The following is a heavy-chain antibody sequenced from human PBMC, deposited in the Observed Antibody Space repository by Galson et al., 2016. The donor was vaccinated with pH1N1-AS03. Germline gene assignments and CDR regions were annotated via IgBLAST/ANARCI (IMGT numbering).Heavy chain of an antibody. CDR2: IRTRDNNYAT. Sequence: SLRLSCAASGFTFSASNIHWVRQASGKGLEWVGRIRTRDNNYATEYTASVRGRITISKDDSKNTAYLQMNSLKTEDTAVYYCARRSSSGFDFDYWGQGTLVTVSS. V-gene: IGHV3-73*01. J-gene: IGHJ4*02. CDR3: ARRSSSGFDFDY. CDR1: GFTFSASN. D-gene: IGHD6-19*01.